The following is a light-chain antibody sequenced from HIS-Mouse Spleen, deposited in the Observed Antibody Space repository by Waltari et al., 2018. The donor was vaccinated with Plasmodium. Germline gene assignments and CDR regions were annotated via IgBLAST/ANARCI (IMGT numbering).Light chain of an antibody. V-gene: IGLV2-8*01. CDR3: SSYAGSNNLV. CDR2: EVS. J-gene: IGLJ2*01. Sequence: QSALTQPPSASGSPGQSVTISCTGTSSDVGGYNYVSWYHKPPGKAPKLIIYEVSQRPSGGPDRFSGSKSGNTASLTVSGLQAEDEADYYCSSYAGSNNLVFGGGTKLTVL. CDR1: SSDVGGYNY.